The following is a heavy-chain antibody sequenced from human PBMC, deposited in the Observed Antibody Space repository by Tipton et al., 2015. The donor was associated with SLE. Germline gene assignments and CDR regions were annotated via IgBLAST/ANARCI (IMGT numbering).Heavy chain of an antibody. CDR2: IYSSGST. Sequence: TLSLTCTVSGGPISSSSYYWNWIRQPAGEGLEWIGRIYSSGSTNYNPSLKSRVTMSVDTSKNQFSLILTSVTAADTAVYYCARDPRSDYVGWFDPWGQGTLVTVSS. V-gene: IGHV4-61*02. J-gene: IGHJ5*02. D-gene: IGHD4-17*01. CDR3: ARDPRSDYVGWFDP. CDR1: GGPISSSSYY.